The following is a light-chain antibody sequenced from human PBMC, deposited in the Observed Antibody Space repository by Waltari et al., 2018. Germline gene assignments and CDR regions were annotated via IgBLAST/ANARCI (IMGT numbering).Light chain of an antibody. CDR1: QSVLYNSNNKNY. CDR3: QQYYSTPET. CDR2: WAS. Sequence: DIVMTQSPDSLAVSLGERDTINVKSSQSVLYNSNNKNYLAWYQHKPGQPPKLLIYWASTRESGVPDRFSGSGSGTDFTLTITSLQAADVAVYYCQQYYSTPETFGQGTKLEIK. J-gene: IGKJ2*01. V-gene: IGKV4-1*01.